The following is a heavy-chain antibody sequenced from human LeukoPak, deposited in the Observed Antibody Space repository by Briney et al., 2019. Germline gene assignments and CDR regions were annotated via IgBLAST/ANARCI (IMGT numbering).Heavy chain of an antibody. Sequence: KASETLSLTCTVSGGSISSYYWSWIRQPPGEGLEWIGYIYCSGSTNYNPSLKSRVTISVDTSKNQFSLKLSSVTAADTAVYYCAKSPAYYDPGYFDYWGQGTLVTVSS. V-gene: IGHV4-59*01. CDR1: GGSISSYY. CDR2: IYCSGST. CDR3: AKSPAYYDPGYFDY. D-gene: IGHD3-3*01. J-gene: IGHJ4*02.